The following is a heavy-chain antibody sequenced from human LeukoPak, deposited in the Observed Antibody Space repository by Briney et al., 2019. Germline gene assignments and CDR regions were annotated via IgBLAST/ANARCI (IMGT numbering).Heavy chain of an antibody. CDR3: ARSVRGVTYYYFDY. CDR2: INAGNGNT. D-gene: IGHD3-10*01. Sequence: ASVKASCKASGYSFTNYAIQWVRQAPGQRLEWMGWINAGNGNTKYSQKFQGRVTITRDTSASTAYMELSSLRSEDTAVYYCARSVRGVTYYYFDYWGQGTLVTVSS. CDR1: GYSFTNYA. J-gene: IGHJ4*02. V-gene: IGHV1-3*01.